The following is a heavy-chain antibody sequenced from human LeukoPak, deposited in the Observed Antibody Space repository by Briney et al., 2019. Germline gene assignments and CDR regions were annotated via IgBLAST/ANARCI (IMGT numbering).Heavy chain of an antibody. CDR2: IYYSGST. CDR3: ARAEDYGDYPDY. V-gene: IGHV4-61*01. CDR1: GGSISSGSYY. J-gene: IGHJ4*02. Sequence: PSQTLSLTCTVSGGSISSGSYYWSWIRQPPGKGLEWIGYIYYSGSTNYNPSLKSRVTISVDTSKNQFSLKLSSVTAADTAVYYCARAEDYGDYPDYWGQGTLVTVSS. D-gene: IGHD3-16*01.